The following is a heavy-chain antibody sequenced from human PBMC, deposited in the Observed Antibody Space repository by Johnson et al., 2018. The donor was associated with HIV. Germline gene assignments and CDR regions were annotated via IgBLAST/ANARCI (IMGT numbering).Heavy chain of an antibody. CDR2: VWYDGGNK. V-gene: IGHV3-33*06. CDR3: AKDMRSLAYYYESSGYNAFDI. D-gene: IGHD3-22*01. CDR1: GFTFSSYG. Sequence: QVQLVESGGGLVQPGGSLRLSCAASGFTFSSYGMHWVRQAPGKGLEWVALVWYDGGNKYYADSVKGRFTIFRDNSENTLYLQMNSLRAEDTAVYFCAKDMRSLAYYYESSGYNAFDIWGQGTMVTVSS. J-gene: IGHJ3*02.